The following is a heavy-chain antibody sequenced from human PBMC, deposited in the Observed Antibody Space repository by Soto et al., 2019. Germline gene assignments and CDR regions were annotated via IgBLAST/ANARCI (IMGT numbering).Heavy chain of an antibody. Sequence: LKLSCEASGLTFRSYSMNWVLHAPGKGLEWVSYISSSSSTIYYADSVKGRFTISRDNAKNSLYLQMNSLRDEDTAVYYCARDSSSYNWFDPWGQGTLVTVSS. D-gene: IGHD6-13*01. CDR2: ISSSSSTI. J-gene: IGHJ5*02. CDR1: GLTFRSYS. V-gene: IGHV3-48*02. CDR3: ARDSSSYNWFDP.